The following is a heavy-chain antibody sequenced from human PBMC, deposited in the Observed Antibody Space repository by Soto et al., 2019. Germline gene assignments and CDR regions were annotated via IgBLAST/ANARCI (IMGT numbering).Heavy chain of an antibody. J-gene: IGHJ6*02. D-gene: IGHD2-21*02. CDR3: AKETRSRAVTATRVNGMDV. Sequence: QVQLVESGGGVVQPGRSLRLPCAPSGFTFSDFGMHWVRQAPGKGLEWVAAISHDGSNKYYADSVKGRFSISRDHSNNTLYLQMNSLSVEATAVYYCAKETRSRAVTATRVNGMDVWGQGTTVTVSS. CDR1: GFTFSDFG. V-gene: IGHV3-30*18. CDR2: ISHDGSNK.